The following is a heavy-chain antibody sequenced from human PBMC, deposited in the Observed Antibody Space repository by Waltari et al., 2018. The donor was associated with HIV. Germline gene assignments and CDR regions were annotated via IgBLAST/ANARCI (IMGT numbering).Heavy chain of an antibody. Sequence: QVQLVQSGAAVKKPGASVKVSCTASGYTFPSSGIRCVRHARGQGIECMGWISVYNDNINYAQKFQGRVTMTTDTSTSTAYMELRSLRSDDTSVYYCARDSARAVTGTPYFDYWGQGTLVTVSS. CDR3: ARDSARAVTGTPYFDY. D-gene: IGHD6-19*01. CDR1: GYTFPSSG. V-gene: IGHV1-18*01. CDR2: ISVYNDNI. J-gene: IGHJ4*02.